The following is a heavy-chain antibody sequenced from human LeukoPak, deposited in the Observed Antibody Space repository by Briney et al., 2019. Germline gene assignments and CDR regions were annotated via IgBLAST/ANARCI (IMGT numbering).Heavy chain of an antibody. CDR2: ISGTGGAT. D-gene: IGHD2-21*01. J-gene: IGHJ5*01. CDR3: VKDTRDTYGTHWFVS. CDR1: GFSFGNYS. Sequence: GGSLRLSCIASGFSFGNYSMSWVRQAPGKGLQWVSQISGTGGATWYAGFARDRFTISRDNSNKPLYLQMSGLRVEDTAMYYCVKDTRDTYGTHWFVSWGKGTLLIVSS. V-gene: IGHV3-23*01.